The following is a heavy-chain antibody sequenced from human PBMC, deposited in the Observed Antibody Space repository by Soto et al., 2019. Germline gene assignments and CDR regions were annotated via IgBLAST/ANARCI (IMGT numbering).Heavy chain of an antibody. D-gene: IGHD3-10*01. J-gene: IGHJ6*02. Sequence: ASVKVSCKASGYTFTSYGISWVRQAPGQGLEWMGWISAYNGNTNYAQKLQGRVTMTTDTSTSTAYMELRSLRSDDTAVYYCARNITMVRGVPHYYYYGMDVWGQGTTVTV. CDR2: ISAYNGNT. CDR1: GYTFTSYG. CDR3: ARNITMVRGVPHYYYYGMDV. V-gene: IGHV1-18*01.